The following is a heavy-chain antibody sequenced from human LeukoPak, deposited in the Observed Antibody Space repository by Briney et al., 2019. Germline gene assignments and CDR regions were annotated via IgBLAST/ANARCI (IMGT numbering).Heavy chain of an antibody. V-gene: IGHV3-23*01. D-gene: IGHD4-17*01. CDR1: GFTFSSYA. Sequence: PGGSLRLSCAASGFTFSSYAMSWVRQAPGKGREGVSGLSGSGGSTYYADSVKGRFNISRDNSKNRLYLQMNSLRAEDTAVYYCARVYGDSRGYFDYWGQGTLVTVSS. CDR2: LSGSGGST. J-gene: IGHJ4*02. CDR3: ARVYGDSRGYFDY.